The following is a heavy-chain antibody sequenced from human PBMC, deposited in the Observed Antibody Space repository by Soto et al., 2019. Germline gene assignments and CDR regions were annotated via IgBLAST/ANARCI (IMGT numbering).Heavy chain of an antibody. J-gene: IGHJ6*02. CDR1: GYTFTDYW. Sequence: GESLKLSCKGSGYTFTDYWIGWVRQLPGKGLEWMGIIYPGDSDTRYSPSFQGHVTITVDKSTNTAYLQWNTLRASDTAMYYCARHTSNFRYYSYATDVWGQGITVTVYS. CDR2: IYPGDSDT. CDR3: ARHTSNFRYYSYATDV. V-gene: IGHV5-51*01. D-gene: IGHD2-2*01.